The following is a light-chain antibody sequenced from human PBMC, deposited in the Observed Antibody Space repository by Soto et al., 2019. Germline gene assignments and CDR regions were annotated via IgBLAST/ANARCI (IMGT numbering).Light chain of an antibody. V-gene: IGKV3D-15*01. CDR1: ESVSTN. CDR3: QRYVTSPGT. J-gene: IGKJ1*01. Sequence: EIEMTQSPATLSLAPGERVTLSCRASESVSTNLAWYHQKPGQAPRLLLYGASTRAAGIPERFSGSGSGTDFTLTISRLEPEDFAVYYCQRYVTSPGTFGQGTKVDIK. CDR2: GAS.